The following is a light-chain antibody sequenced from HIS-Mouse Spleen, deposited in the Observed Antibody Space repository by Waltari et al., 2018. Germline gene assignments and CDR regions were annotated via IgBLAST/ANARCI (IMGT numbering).Light chain of an antibody. J-gene: IGLJ3*02. CDR3: QSYDSSNLV. Sequence: NFMLTQPHSVSESPGKTVTISCTPSSGSIASNYVHWYQQRPGSAPTTVIYEDNQRPSGVPDRFSGSIDSSSNSASLTISGLKTEDEADYYCQSYDSSNLVFGGGTKLTVL. CDR1: SGSIASNY. V-gene: IGLV6-57*04. CDR2: EDN.